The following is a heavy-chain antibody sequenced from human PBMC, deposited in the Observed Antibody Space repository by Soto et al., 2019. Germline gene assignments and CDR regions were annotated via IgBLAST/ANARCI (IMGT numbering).Heavy chain of an antibody. D-gene: IGHD7-27*01. CDR2: IYYSGST. Sequence: QVQLQESGPGLVKPSQTLSLTCTVSGGSISSGDYYWSWIRQPPGKGLEWIGYIYYSGSTYYNPSLKSRVTISVDTSKNQSSLKLSSVTAADTAVYYCASQARWGSVHWYFDLWGRGTLVTVSS. V-gene: IGHV4-30-4*01. CDR1: GGSISSGDYY. CDR3: ASQARWGSVHWYFDL. J-gene: IGHJ2*01.